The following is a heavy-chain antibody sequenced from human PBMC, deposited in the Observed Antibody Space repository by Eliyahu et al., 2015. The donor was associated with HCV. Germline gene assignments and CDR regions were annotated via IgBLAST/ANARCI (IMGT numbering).Heavy chain of an antibody. D-gene: IGHD5-18*01. CDR2: ISYSGIT. CDR1: GGSISSYS. Sequence: QVQLQESGPGLVKPSETLSLTCTVSGGSISSYSWSWIRQAPGKDLEWVGYISYSGITNYNPSLKSRVSISVDTSKNQFSLKLTSVTAADTAVYYCARDNPWGQDTPIVFRALDIWGQGTMVTVSS. J-gene: IGHJ3*02. CDR3: ARDNPWGQDTPIVFRALDI. V-gene: IGHV4-59*01.